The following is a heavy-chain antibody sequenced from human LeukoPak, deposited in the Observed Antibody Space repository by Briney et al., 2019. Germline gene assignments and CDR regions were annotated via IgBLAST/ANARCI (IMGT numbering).Heavy chain of an antibody. CDR2: IYYSGST. Sequence: SETLSLTCTVSGGSISSSSYYWGWIRQPPGKGLEWIGSIYYSGSTYYNPSLKSRVTISVDTSKNQFSLKLSSVTAADTAVYYCARWAPSAGLSYWGQGTLVTVSS. CDR3: ARWAPSAGLSY. CDR1: GGSISSSSYY. J-gene: IGHJ4*02. V-gene: IGHV4-39*07. D-gene: IGHD6-19*01.